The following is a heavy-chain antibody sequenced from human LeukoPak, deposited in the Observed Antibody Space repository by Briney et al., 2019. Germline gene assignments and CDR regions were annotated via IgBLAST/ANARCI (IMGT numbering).Heavy chain of an antibody. CDR2: INLSGGST. D-gene: IGHD6-19*01. CDR3: ARDLGIAVAGTLYYYYMDV. Sequence: ASVKVSCKASGYTFTSYYMHWVRQAPGQGLEWMGVINLSGGSTSYAQKFQGRITMTRDTSTSTVYMELSSLRSEDTAVYYCARDLGIAVAGTLYYYYMDVWGKGTTVTVSS. CDR1: GYTFTSYY. V-gene: IGHV1-46*01. J-gene: IGHJ6*03.